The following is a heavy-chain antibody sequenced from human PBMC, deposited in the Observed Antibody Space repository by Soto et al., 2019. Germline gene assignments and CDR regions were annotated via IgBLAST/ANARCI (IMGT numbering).Heavy chain of an antibody. CDR3: ARQDQNYYYYYGMDV. V-gene: IGHV3-7*03. J-gene: IGHJ6*02. CDR2: IKQDGSEK. CDR1: GFTFSSYG. Sequence: PGGSLRLSCAASGFTFSSYGMHWVRQAPGKGLEWVANIKQDGSEKYYVDSVKGRFTISRDNAKNSLYLQMNSLRAEDTAVYYCARQDQNYYYYYGMDVWGQGTTVTVSS.